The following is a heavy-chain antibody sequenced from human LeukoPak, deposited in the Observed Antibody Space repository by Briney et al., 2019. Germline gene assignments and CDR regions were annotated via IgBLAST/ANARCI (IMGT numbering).Heavy chain of an antibody. CDR1: GGSISSSNYY. D-gene: IGHD2-15*01. J-gene: IGHJ4*02. CDR2: IYYSGST. CDR3: ARQITDIVVVVAATFFDY. Sequence: PSETLSLTCTVSGGSISSSNYYWGWIRQPPGKGLEWIGSIYYSGSTYYNPSLKSRVTISVDTSKNQFSLKLSSVTAADTAVYYCARQITDIVVVVAATFFDYWGQGTLVTVSS. V-gene: IGHV4-39*01.